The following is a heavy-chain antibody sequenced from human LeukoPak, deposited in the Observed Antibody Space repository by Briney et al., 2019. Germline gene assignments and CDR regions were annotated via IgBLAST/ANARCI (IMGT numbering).Heavy chain of an antibody. V-gene: IGHV4-59*01. CDR2: IYYTGTT. D-gene: IGHD4-17*01. CDR1: GGAINSNY. CDR3: ARGGHDHGDFVYFDL. Sequence: PSETLSLTCTVSGGAINSNYWSWIRQPPGKGLECLGHIYYTGTTTYNPSLESRVTISVDTSRTQFSLKLASVTAADTAVYFCARGGHDHGDFVYFDLWGRGTLVTVSS. J-gene: IGHJ2*01.